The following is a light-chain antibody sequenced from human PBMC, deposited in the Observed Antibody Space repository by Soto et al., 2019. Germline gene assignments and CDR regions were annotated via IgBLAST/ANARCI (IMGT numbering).Light chain of an antibody. CDR1: QSVSSGY. Sequence: EIVLTQSPGTLSLSPGERATLSCRASQSVSSGYLAWYQQKPGQAPRLLVSGASRRATGIPDRFSGSGSGTDFTLTISRLEPEDFAVYYCQQYDGFPRTFGQRNKVDIK. V-gene: IGKV3-20*01. CDR2: GAS. CDR3: QQYDGFPRT. J-gene: IGKJ1*01.